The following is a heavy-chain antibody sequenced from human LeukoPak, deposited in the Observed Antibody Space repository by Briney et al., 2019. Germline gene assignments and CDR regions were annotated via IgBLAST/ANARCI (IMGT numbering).Heavy chain of an antibody. V-gene: IGHV1-18*01. D-gene: IGHD1-1*01. CDR3: ARRIQLEPEGDAFDI. Sequence: ASVKVSCKASGYTFTSYGISWVRQAPGQGLEWMGWISAYNGNTNYAQKLQGRVTMTTDTSTSTAYMELRSLRSDDTAVYYCARRIQLEPEGDAFDIWGQGTMVTVSS. CDR1: GYTFTSYG. J-gene: IGHJ3*02. CDR2: ISAYNGNT.